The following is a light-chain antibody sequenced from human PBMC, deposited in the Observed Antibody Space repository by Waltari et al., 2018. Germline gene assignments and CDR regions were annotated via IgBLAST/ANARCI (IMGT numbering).Light chain of an antibody. Sequence: QSALTQPASVSGSPGQSITISCTGTSSDVGGYNYVSWYQQHPGKAPKLMIYEVSNRPSGLSNRFSGSKSGNTASLTISGLQAEDEADYYCSSYMTSSTVVFGGGTKLTVL. CDR1: SSDVGGYNY. CDR3: SSYMTSSTVV. CDR2: EVS. V-gene: IGLV2-14*01. J-gene: IGLJ3*02.